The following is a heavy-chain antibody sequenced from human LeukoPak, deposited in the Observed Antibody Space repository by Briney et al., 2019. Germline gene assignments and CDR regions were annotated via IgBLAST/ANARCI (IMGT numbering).Heavy chain of an antibody. CDR2: IYTSGST. V-gene: IGHV4-4*07. CDR1: GGSISSYY. CDR3: AREGQQLVPLD. Sequence: TSQTLSLTCTVSGGSISSYYWSWIRQPAGKGLEWIGRIYTSGSTNYNPSLKSRVTMSVDTSKNQFSLKLSSVTAADTAVYYCAREGQQLVPLDWGQGTLVTVSS. D-gene: IGHD6-13*01. J-gene: IGHJ4*02.